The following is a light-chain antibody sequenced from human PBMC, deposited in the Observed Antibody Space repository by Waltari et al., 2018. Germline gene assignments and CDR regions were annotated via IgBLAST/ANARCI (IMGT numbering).Light chain of an antibody. CDR2: KVS. CDR3: MQGTHLPRT. Sequence: DVVMTQSPLSLPVTLGQPASISCRSSQSLLYSDGYTYLNWFQQRPGQSPRRLIYKVSYRDPGVPDRFSGSGSGTDFTLKISRVEAEDVGVYYCMQGTHLPRTFGQGTKVEIK. V-gene: IGKV2-30*01. CDR1: QSLLYSDGYTY. J-gene: IGKJ1*01.